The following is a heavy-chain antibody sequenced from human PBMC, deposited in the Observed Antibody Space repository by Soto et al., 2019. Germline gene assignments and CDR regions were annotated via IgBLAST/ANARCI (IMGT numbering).Heavy chain of an antibody. V-gene: IGHV3-15*01. J-gene: IGHJ4*02. CDR1: GFTFSNAW. Sequence: PGGSLRLSXAASGFTFSNAWMSWVRQAPGKGLEWVGRIKSKTDGGTTDYAAPVKGRFTISRDDSKNTLYLQMNSLKTEDTAVYYCTTLTLEYSSSSGGGGSSDPFDYWGQGTLVTVSS. CDR3: TTLTLEYSSSSGGGGSSDPFDY. CDR2: IKSKTDGGTT. D-gene: IGHD6-6*01.